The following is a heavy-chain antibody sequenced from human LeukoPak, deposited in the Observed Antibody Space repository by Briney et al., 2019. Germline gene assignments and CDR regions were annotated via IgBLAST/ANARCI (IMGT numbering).Heavy chain of an antibody. CDR1: GGTFSSYA. Sequence: ASVKVSCKASGGTFSSYAISWVRQAPGQGLEWMGRIIPILGIANYAQKFQGRVTITADKSTSTAYMELSSLRSEGTAVYYCARVRFGELSPYDYWGQGTLVTVSS. V-gene: IGHV1-69*04. J-gene: IGHJ4*02. CDR3: ARVRFGELSPYDY. D-gene: IGHD3-10*01. CDR2: IIPILGIA.